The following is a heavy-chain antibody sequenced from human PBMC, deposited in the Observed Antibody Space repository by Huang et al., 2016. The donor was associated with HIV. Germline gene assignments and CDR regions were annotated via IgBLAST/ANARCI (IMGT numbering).Heavy chain of an antibody. CDR1: GGSITSSSYY. J-gene: IGHJ3*02. CDR3: ARHFSYYDSSGYTPWDAFDI. D-gene: IGHD3-22*01. CDR2: IYYSGST. Sequence: QLQLQGSGPGLVKPSETLSLTCTVSGGSITSSSYYWGWIRQPPGKGLEGVGSIYYSGSTDYNPSLKGRFTVSVDTSKNQFSLKLSSVTAADTAVYYCARHFSYYDSSGYTPWDAFDIWGQGTMVTVSS. V-gene: IGHV4-39*01.